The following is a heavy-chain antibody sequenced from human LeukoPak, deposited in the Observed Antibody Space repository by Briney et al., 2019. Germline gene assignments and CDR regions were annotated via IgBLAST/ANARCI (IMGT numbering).Heavy chain of an antibody. V-gene: IGHV3-15*01. Sequence: GGSLRLSCAASRFTFSNASMSGVRQAPAKGVEWVGRIKRKTDGGTTDYAAPVKGRFTISRDDSKNTLYLQMNSLKTEDTAVYYAVATIRHGGSDYFDYWGQGTLVTVSS. CDR1: RFTFSNAS. CDR2: IKRKTDGGTT. J-gene: IGHJ4*02. D-gene: IGHD5-12*01. CDR3: VATIRHGGSDYFDY.